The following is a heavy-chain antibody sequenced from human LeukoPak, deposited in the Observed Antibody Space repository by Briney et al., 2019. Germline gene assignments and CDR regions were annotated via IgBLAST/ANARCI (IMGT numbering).Heavy chain of an antibody. V-gene: IGHV3-66*01. CDR1: GFTVSSNY. D-gene: IGHD2-15*01. Sequence: GGSLRLSCAASGFTVSSNYMSWVRQAPGKGLEWVSVIYSGGSTYYADSVKGRFTISRDNSKNTLYLQMNSLRAEDTAVYYCARDTLPRYCSGGSCALRGYYYYGMDVWGQGTTVTVSS. J-gene: IGHJ6*02. CDR2: IYSGGST. CDR3: ARDTLPRYCSGGSCALRGYYYYGMDV.